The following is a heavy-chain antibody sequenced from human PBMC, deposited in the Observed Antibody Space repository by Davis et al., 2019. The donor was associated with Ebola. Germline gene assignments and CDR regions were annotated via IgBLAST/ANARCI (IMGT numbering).Heavy chain of an antibody. CDR1: GYSISSGYY. CDR3: ASLLGYCSGGSCYGG. J-gene: IGHJ4*02. Sequence: MPSETLSLTCTVSGYSISSGYYWGWIRQPPGKGLEWIGSIYHSGSTYYNPSLKSRVTISVDTSKNQFSLKVNSVTAADTAVYYCASLLGYCSGGSCYGGWGQGTLVTVSS. V-gene: IGHV4-38-2*02. CDR2: IYHSGST. D-gene: IGHD2-15*01.